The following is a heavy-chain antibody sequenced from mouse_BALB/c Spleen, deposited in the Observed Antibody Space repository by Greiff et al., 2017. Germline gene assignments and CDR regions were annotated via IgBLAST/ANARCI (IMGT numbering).Heavy chain of an antibody. CDR3: ARGNYYGSSYAMDD. J-gene: IGHJ4*01. D-gene: IGHD1-1*01. Sequence: EVHLVESGGGLVQPGGSRKLSCAASGFTFSSFGMHWVRQAPEKGLEWVAYISSGSSTIYYADTVKGRFTISRDNPKNTLFLQMTSLRSEDTAMYYCARGNYYGSSYAMDDWGQGTSVTVSS. CDR2: ISSGSSTI. CDR1: GFTFSSFG. V-gene: IGHV5-17*02.